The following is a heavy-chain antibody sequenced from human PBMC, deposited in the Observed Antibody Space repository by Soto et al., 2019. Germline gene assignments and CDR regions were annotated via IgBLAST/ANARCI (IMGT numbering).Heavy chain of an antibody. CDR2: MNPNSGNT. V-gene: IGHV1-8*01. D-gene: IGHD2-2*01. CDR3: ARVRIVLVPAAKNWFDP. J-gene: IGHJ5*02. CDR1: GYSFTSYD. Sequence: ASVKVSCKASGYSFTSYDINWVRQATGQGLEWMGWMNPNSGNTGYAQKFQGRVTMTRNTSTSTVYMELSSLRSEDTAVYYCARVRIVLVPAAKNWFDPWGQGPLVTVSS.